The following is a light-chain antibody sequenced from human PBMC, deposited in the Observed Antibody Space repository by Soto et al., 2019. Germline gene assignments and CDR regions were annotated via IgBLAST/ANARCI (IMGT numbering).Light chain of an antibody. CDR2: DVT. CDR3: CSYAATHLYV. CDR1: SSDVGGYDF. Sequence: QCSLAQPRSLSGSPGQSVTVSCTGTSSDVGGYDFVSWYQQHPGKAPKLMIYDVTKRPSGVPDRFSGSKSGNTASLTISGLQAEDEAVYFCCSYAATHLYVFRTRTKVTVL. V-gene: IGLV2-11*01. J-gene: IGLJ1*01.